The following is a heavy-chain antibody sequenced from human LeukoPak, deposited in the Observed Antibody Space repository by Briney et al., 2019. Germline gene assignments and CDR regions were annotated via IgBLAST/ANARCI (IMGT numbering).Heavy chain of an antibody. CDR2: IYHSGST. D-gene: IGHD2/OR15-2a*01. V-gene: IGHV4-38-2*01. J-gene: IGHJ3*02. CDR3: ARCNADAFDI. Sequence: KPSETLSLTCAVSGYSISSGYYWGWIRQPPGKGLEWIGSIYHSGSTYYNPSLKSRVTISVDMSKKQFSLKLSSVTAADTAVYYCARCNADAFDIWGQGTMVTVSS. CDR1: GYSISSGYY.